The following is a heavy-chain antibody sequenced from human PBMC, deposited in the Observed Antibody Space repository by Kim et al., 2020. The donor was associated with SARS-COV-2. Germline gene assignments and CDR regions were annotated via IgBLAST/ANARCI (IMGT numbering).Heavy chain of an antibody. CDR2: IRDSGLII. CDR1: GFSLATYN. D-gene: IGHD1-26*01. V-gene: IGHV3-48*03. J-gene: IGHJ6*02. Sequence: GGSLRLSCAASGFSLATYNMNWVRLTPGKRLEWVSHIRDSGLIIYYADSVKGRFTISRDRVQNSLYLQMNSLKVEDTAVYYCAREIPSGVQFAYHGMDVWGQGTTVTVSS. CDR3: AREIPSGVQFAYHGMDV.